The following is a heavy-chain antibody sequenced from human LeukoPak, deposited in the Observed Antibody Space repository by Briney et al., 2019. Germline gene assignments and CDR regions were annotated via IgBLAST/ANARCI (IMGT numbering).Heavy chain of an antibody. J-gene: IGHJ3*02. CDR2: ISWNGLSI. CDR3: AKDRGSGGDAFDI. D-gene: IGHD3-10*01. CDR1: GFTFGDYA. Sequence: PGRSLRLSCVGSGFTFGDYAMHWIRQAPGKGLEWVSSISWNGLSIAYGDPAKGRFTISRDNAKNSLFLQMNSLRTEDMALYYCAKDRGSGGDAFDIWGHGTMVTVSS. V-gene: IGHV3-9*03.